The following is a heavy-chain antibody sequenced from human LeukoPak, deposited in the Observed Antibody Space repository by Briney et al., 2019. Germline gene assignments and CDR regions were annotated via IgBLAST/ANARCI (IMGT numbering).Heavy chain of an antibody. D-gene: IGHD6-19*01. CDR1: GGSISSYY. V-gene: IGHV4-59*01. Sequence: TSETLSLTCTVSGGSISSYYWSWIRQPPGKGLEWIEYIYYSGSTNYNPSLKSRVTISVDTSKNQFSLKLSSVTAADTAVYYCARDSGQGGWHSYWYFDLWGRGTLVTVSS. J-gene: IGHJ2*01. CDR2: IYYSGST. CDR3: ARDSGQGGWHSYWYFDL.